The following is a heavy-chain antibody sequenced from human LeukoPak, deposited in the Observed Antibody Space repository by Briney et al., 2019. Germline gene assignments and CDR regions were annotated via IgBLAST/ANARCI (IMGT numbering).Heavy chain of an antibody. Sequence: PGGSLRLSCAASGFTVSSNYMSWVRQAPGKGLEWDSVIYSGGSTYYADSVKGRFTISRDNSKNTLYLQMNSLRAEDTAVYYCARGSPYYYDSSGYQPYYYYMDVWGKGTTVTVSS. D-gene: IGHD3-22*01. V-gene: IGHV3-53*01. CDR2: IYSGGST. CDR3: ARGSPYYYDSSGYQPYYYYMDV. CDR1: GFTVSSNY. J-gene: IGHJ6*03.